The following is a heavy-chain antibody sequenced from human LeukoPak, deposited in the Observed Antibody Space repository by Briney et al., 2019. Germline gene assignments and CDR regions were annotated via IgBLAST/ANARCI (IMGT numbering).Heavy chain of an antibody. Sequence: GGSLRLSCAASGFTFSTYAMSWVRQAPGKGLEWVAVIGNDGNAQYYSDSVRGRFTISRDNSENTLYLQMNNLRTGDTAVYYCAREFGHGRWYFDYWGQGTLVTVSS. CDR2: IGNDGNAQ. J-gene: IGHJ4*02. D-gene: IGHD4-23*01. V-gene: IGHV3-30*04. CDR3: AREFGHGRWYFDY. CDR1: GFTFSTYA.